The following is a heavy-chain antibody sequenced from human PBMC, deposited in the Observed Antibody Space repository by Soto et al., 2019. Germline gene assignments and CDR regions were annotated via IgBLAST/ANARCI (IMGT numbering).Heavy chain of an antibody. V-gene: IGHV3-30*18. CDR1: GFTFNNYG. CDR2: ISNGGSDK. J-gene: IGHJ3*01. Sequence: QVQLVESGGGVVQPGRSLRLSCAASGFTFNNYGMHWVRQAPGKGLEWVATISNGGSDKYYADSVKGRLTISRDNSKNTVYLQMNSLRAEETAVYYCAKDQGIAASHGIDWGQGPMVTVSS. D-gene: IGHD6-13*01. CDR3: AKDQGIAASHGID.